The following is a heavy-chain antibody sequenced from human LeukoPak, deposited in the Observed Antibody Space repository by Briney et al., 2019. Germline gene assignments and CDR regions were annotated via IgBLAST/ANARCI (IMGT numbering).Heavy chain of an antibody. Sequence: ASVKVSFKASVYTFTSYDINWVRQATGQGLEWMGWMNPNSGNTGYAQKFQGRVTMTRNTSISTAYMELSSLRSEDTAVYYCARQNYDYVWGSYRYDYWGQGTLVTVSS. CDR2: MNPNSGNT. J-gene: IGHJ4*02. CDR1: VYTFTSYD. V-gene: IGHV1-8*01. D-gene: IGHD3-16*02. CDR3: ARQNYDYVWGSYRYDY.